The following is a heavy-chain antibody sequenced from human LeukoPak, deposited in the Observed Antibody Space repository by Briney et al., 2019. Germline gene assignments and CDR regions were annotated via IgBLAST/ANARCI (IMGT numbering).Heavy chain of an antibody. Sequence: GGSLRLSCAASGFTFSSYAMHWVRQAPGKGLEWVAVVSYDGSNKYYADSVKGRFTISRDNSKNTLYLQMNSLRAEDTAVYYCAKVRVGTAHFDYWGQGTLVTVSS. D-gene: IGHD2-15*01. CDR1: GFTFSSYA. CDR2: VSYDGSNK. CDR3: AKVRVGTAHFDY. J-gene: IGHJ4*02. V-gene: IGHV3-30-3*01.